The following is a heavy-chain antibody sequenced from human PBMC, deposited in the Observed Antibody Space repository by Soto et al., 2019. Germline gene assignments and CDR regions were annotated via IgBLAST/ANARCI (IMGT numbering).Heavy chain of an antibody. CDR3: ASMIGDPVLSFDS. Sequence: QVQLQESGPGLVKPSETLSLTCTVSGGSISSYYWSWIRQPPGKGLEWIGFIFYSGSTSYSPSLKSRVTISIDTSENQFSLKLSSVTAADTSVYYCASMIGDPVLSFDSWGQGTLFAVSS. J-gene: IGHJ4*02. CDR1: GGSISSYY. D-gene: IGHD3-10*02. CDR2: IFYSGST. V-gene: IGHV4-59*01.